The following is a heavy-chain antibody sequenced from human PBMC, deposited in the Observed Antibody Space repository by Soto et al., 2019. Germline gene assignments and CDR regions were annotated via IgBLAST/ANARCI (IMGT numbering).Heavy chain of an antibody. CDR2: ISTGGTYL. J-gene: IGHJ6*02. CDR3: VKGGEDITSPYGMDV. CDR1: GFIFRTHT. V-gene: IGHV3-21*06. Sequence: GSLRLACVASGFIFRTHTLVWVRQAPGKGLEWVSYISTGGTYLEYAHSVKGRFTISRDDAADSVFLQMNSLKGDDTAVYYCVKGGEDITSPYGMDVWGQGTTVTVSS. D-gene: IGHD2-2*01.